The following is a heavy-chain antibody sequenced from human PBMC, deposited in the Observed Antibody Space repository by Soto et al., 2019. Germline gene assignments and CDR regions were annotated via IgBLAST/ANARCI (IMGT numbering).Heavy chain of an antibody. CDR3: AGHYGDPEAEYFQH. V-gene: IGHV4-59*08. D-gene: IGHD4-17*01. CDR1: GGSISSYY. CDR2: IYYSGST. J-gene: IGHJ1*01. Sequence: SETLSLTCTVSGGSISSYYWSWIRQPPGKGLEWIGYIYYSGSTNYNPSLKSRVTISVDTSKNQFSLKLSSVTAADTAVYYCAGHYGDPEAEYFQHWGQGTLVTVSS.